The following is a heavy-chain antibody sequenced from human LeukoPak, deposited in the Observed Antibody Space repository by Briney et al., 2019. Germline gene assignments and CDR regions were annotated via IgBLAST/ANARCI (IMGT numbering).Heavy chain of an antibody. V-gene: IGHV3-48*04. CDR2: ISSSSQTT. Sequence: GGSLRLSCAASGFIFSTYSMNWVRQAPGKGLEWVSHISSSSQTTYYADSVKGRFTISRDNAKNSLYLKMNRLRADDTAVYFCARAAVAGTNFDFWGQGTLVTVSS. CDR1: GFIFSTYS. CDR3: ARAAVAGTNFDF. J-gene: IGHJ4*02. D-gene: IGHD6-19*01.